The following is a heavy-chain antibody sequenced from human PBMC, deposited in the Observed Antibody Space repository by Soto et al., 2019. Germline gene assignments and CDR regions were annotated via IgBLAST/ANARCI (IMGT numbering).Heavy chain of an antibody. D-gene: IGHD2-15*01. V-gene: IGHV4-4*02. J-gene: IGHJ5*02. CDR2: MYHSGST. CDR1: GGSISSSNW. Sequence: QVQLQESGPGLVKPSGTLSLTCAVSGGSISSSNWWSWVRQPPGKGLEWIGEMYHSGSTNHNPSLNSRATISVDQSKNQFPLTLSSVTAADTAVYYCARAHCRGGSCYSVQHWFDPWGQGTLVTVSS. CDR3: ARAHCRGGSCYSVQHWFDP.